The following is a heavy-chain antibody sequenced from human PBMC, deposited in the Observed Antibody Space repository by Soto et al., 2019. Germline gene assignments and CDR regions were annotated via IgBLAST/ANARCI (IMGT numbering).Heavy chain of an antibody. V-gene: IGHV2-5*02. CDR3: AYMKWLGPGLSN. CDR2: IYWDDDK. CDR1: GFSLSLSGAR. J-gene: IGHJ4*02. D-gene: IGHD6-19*01. Sequence: QNTLQESGPTLVEPTQTLTLTCTFSGFSLSLSGARVGWIRQPPGEALEWLALIYWDDDKRYNPSLGNRLTITKDTSKNQVVLTMTNVETVDTGTYYCAYMKWLGPGLSNWGQGTLVTVSS.